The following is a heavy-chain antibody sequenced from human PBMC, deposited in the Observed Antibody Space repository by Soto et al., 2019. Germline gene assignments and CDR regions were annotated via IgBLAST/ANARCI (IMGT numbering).Heavy chain of an antibody. J-gene: IGHJ4*02. CDR1: GGSISSYY. CDR3: ARLYPPLRGSSWLDY. V-gene: IGHV4-59*12. D-gene: IGHD6-13*01. Sequence: SETLSLTCTVSGGSISSYYGGWFRQPPGKGLEWIGYIYYSGSTNYNPSLKSRVTISVDTSKNQSSLKLSSVTAADTAVYYCARLYPPLRGSSWLDYWGQGTLVTVSS. CDR2: IYYSGST.